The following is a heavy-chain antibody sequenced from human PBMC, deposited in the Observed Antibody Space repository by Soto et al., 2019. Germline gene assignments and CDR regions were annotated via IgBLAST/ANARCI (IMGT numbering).Heavy chain of an antibody. Sequence: EVQLVESGGGLVKPGGSVRLSCAASGFTFSNAWMSWVRQAPGKGLEWVGRIKSKSAGGTTEYDAPVKDRFTISRDDYKNTLYLQMNSLKIEDTAVYYCARGHRSSGKIFDSWGQGTLVTVSS. V-gene: IGHV3-15*01. CDR3: ARGHRSSGKIFDS. J-gene: IGHJ4*02. CDR1: GFTFSNAW. D-gene: IGHD3-22*01. CDR2: IKSKSAGGTT.